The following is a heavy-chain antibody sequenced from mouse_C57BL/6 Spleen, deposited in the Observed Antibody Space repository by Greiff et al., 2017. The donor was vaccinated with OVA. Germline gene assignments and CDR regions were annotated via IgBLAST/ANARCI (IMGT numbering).Heavy chain of an antibody. J-gene: IGHJ1*03. CDR1: GYTFTDYE. V-gene: IGHV1-15*01. Sequence: QVQLQQSGAELVRPGASVTLSCKASGYTFTDYEMHWVKQTPVHGLEWIGAIDPETGGTAYNQKFKGKAILTADKSSSTAYMELRSLTSEDSAVYYCTRLRVITTVVYWYVDVWGTGTTVTVSS. D-gene: IGHD1-1*01. CDR2: IDPETGGT. CDR3: TRLRVITTVVYWYVDV.